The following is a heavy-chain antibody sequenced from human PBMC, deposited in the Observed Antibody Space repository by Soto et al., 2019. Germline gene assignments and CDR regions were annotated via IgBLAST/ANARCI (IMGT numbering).Heavy chain of an antibody. D-gene: IGHD3-3*01. V-gene: IGHV1-18*04. Sequence: WPSVKVSCKASGYTFTSNGISWVRQAPGQGLEWMGWISGYNGNTKYAQKIQGRFTMTTDTSTSTAYMELRSLRSDDTAMYFCVRGLLRVLEWSPWGQGTPVTV. CDR3: VRGLLRVLEWSP. CDR2: ISGYNGNT. J-gene: IGHJ5*02. CDR1: GYTFTSNG.